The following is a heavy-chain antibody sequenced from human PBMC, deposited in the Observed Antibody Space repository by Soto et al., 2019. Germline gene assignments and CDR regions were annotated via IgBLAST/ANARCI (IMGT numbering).Heavy chain of an antibody. V-gene: IGHV3-23*01. CDR1: GFTFSSYA. CDR2: ISGSGGST. Sequence: EVQLLESGGGLVQPGGSLRLSCAASGFTFSSYAMSWVRQAPGKGLEWVSAISGSGGSTYYADSVKGRFTISRDNSKTTLYLPMNSLRAEDTAVYYCAKVRVGATIEMEYYFDYWGQGPLVTVSS. CDR3: AKVRVGATIEMEYYFDY. D-gene: IGHD1-26*01. J-gene: IGHJ4*02.